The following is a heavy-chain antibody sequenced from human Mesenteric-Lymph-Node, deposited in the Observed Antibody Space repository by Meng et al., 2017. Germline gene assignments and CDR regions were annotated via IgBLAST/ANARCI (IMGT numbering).Heavy chain of an antibody. V-gene: IGHV3-20*01. D-gene: IGHD1-14*01. CDR3: ARGPRMYYYYGMDV. Sequence: GESLKISCAASGFTIDVYGMSWVRQAPGKGLEWVSGINWNGGSTGYADSVKGRFTISRDYAKNSLYLQMNSLRAEGTALYHCARGPRMYYYYGMDVWGQGTTVTVSS. J-gene: IGHJ6*02. CDR2: INWNGGST. CDR1: GFTIDVYG.